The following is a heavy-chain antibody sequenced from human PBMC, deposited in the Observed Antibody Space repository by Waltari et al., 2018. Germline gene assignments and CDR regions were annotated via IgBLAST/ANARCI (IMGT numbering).Heavy chain of an antibody. CDR2: IEQDGSEK. CDR3: AGGGGWLHDY. CDR1: GFPSSTYW. V-gene: IGHV3-7*03. J-gene: IGHJ4*02. Sequence: EVQLVESGGGLVQPGGSLRLSCTDSGFPSSTYWMNWVRQAPGKGLELLAIIEQDGSEKYYAESVKGRFTISRDSARNSLYLQMNSLRAEDTAVYYCAGGGGWLHDYWGQGTLVTVSS. D-gene: IGHD2-15*01.